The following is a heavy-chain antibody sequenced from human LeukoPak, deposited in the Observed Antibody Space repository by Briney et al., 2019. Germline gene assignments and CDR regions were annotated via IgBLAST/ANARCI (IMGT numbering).Heavy chain of an antibody. Sequence: ASVKVSCKTSGYSFPTYGISWVRQAAGQGLEWMGWMNPNSGNTGYAQKFQGRVTMTRNTSISTAYMELSSLRSEDTAVYYCARRNSPSRTTALPRGRAFDIWGQGTVVSVSS. V-gene: IGHV1-8*02. J-gene: IGHJ3*02. CDR1: GYSFPTYG. CDR2: MNPNSGNT. D-gene: IGHD2/OR15-2a*01. CDR3: ARRNSPSRTTALPRGRAFDI.